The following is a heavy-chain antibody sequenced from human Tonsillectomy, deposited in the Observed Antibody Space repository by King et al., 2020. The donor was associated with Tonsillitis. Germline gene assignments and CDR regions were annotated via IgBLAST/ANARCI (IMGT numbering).Heavy chain of an antibody. J-gene: IGHJ5*02. CDR3: ARAYYGDYRYWFDP. CDR2: ISSSSSTI. CDR1: GFTFSSYS. V-gene: IGHV3-48*02. Sequence: VQLVESGGGLVQPGGSLRLSCAASGFTFSSYSMNWVRQAPGKGLEWVSYISSSSSTIYYADSVKGRFTISRDNAKNSLYLQMNSLRDEDTVVYYCARAYYGDYRYWFDPWGQGTLVTVSS. D-gene: IGHD4-17*01.